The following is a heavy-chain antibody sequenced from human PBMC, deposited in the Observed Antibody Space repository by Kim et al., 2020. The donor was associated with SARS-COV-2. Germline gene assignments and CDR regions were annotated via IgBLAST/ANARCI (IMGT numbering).Heavy chain of an antibody. CDR3: ARDLGSDNWGGYYYYGMEV. J-gene: IGHJ6*02. CDR1: GFTFSSYS. V-gene: IGHV3-21*01. Sequence: GGSLRLSCAASGFTFSSYSMNWVRQAPGKGLEWVSSISSSSSYIYYADSVKGRFTISRDNAKNSLYLQTNSLRAEDTAVYYCARDLGSDNWGGYYYYGMEVWGQGTTVTVSS. D-gene: IGHD7-27*01. CDR2: ISSSSSYI.